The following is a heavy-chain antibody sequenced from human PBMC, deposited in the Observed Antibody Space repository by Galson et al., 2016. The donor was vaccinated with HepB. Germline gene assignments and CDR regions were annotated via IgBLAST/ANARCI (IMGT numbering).Heavy chain of an antibody. D-gene: IGHD2-15*01. CDR1: GFTFSSSG. CDR2: ISGSGGST. J-gene: IGHJ4*02. V-gene: IGHV3-23*01. CDR3: AKRMSFSSGPFDY. Sequence: SLRLSCAASGFTFSSSGMSWVRQAPGKGLEWVSAISGSGGSTYYADSVKGRFTISRDNSENTLYLQMNSLRAEDTAVYYCAKRMSFSSGPFDYWGQGTLVTVSS.